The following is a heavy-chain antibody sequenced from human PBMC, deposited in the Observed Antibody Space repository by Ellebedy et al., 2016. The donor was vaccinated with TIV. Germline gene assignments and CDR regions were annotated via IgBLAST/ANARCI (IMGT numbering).Heavy chain of an antibody. CDR2: ISSSSSYI. V-gene: IGHV3-21*01. CDR3: ARPRSVTIVQAFDY. Sequence: PGGSLRLSCAASGFTFSSYSMNWVRQAPGKGLEWVSSISSSSSYIYYADSVKGRFTISRDNAKNSLYLQMNSLRAEDTAVYYCARPRSVTIVQAFDYWGQGTLVTVSS. D-gene: IGHD4-17*01. J-gene: IGHJ4*02. CDR1: GFTFSSYS.